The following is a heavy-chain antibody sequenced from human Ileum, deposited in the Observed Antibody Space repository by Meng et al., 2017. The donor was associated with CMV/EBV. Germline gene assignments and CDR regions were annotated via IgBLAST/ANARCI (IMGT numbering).Heavy chain of an antibody. Sequence: TLYWFSLSSGGLGVGWIRQPPGKALEWLALIYWNDDKRYRPSLKSRLTITKDTSKNQVVLTMTNLDPVDTATYYCSRKYDWTDGFDMWGQGTLVTVSS. J-gene: IGHJ3*02. V-gene: IGHV2-5*01. CDR3: SRKYDWTDGFDM. CDR1: WFSLSSGGLG. CDR2: IYWNDDK. D-gene: IGHD1-1*01.